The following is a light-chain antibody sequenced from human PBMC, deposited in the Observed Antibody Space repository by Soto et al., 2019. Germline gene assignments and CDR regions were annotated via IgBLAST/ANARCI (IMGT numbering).Light chain of an antibody. J-gene: IGLJ1*01. V-gene: IGLV1-44*01. CDR2: SNN. Sequence: QSVLTQPPSASGTPGQRVSISCSGSSSNIGGNTVNWYQQLPGTAPKLLIYSNNKRPSGVPDRFSGSQSGTSVSLAISDLQFEDEADYYCAAWDDSLKGYVFGTGTKVTVL. CDR1: SSNIGGNT. CDR3: AAWDDSLKGYV.